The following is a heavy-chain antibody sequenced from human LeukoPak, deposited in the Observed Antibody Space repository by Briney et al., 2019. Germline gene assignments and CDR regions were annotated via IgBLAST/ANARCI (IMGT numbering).Heavy chain of an antibody. D-gene: IGHD2-15*01. J-gene: IGHJ4*02. CDR2: ISSSSSYI. V-gene: IGHV3-21*01. CDR3: ARVTAATRFVDY. CDR1: GFTFSSYA. Sequence: GGSLRLSCAASGFTFSSYAMSWVRQAPGKGLEWVSSISSSSSYIYYADSVKGRFTISRDNAKNSLYLQMNSLRAEDTAVYYCARVTAATRFVDYWGQGTLVTVSS.